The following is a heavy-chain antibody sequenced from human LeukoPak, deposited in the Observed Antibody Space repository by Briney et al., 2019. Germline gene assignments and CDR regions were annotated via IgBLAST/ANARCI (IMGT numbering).Heavy chain of an antibody. D-gene: IGHD2-15*01. Sequence: PSETLSLTCTVSGGSISGYYWSWIRQPPGKGLEWIGYIYYSGNTNYNPSLNSRVTISVDTSKNQFSLRLSSVTTADTAIYYCARGGIGGSRGSFFGYWGQGTLVTASS. V-gene: IGHV4-59*01. J-gene: IGHJ4*02. CDR3: ARGGIGGSRGSFFGY. CDR2: IYYSGNT. CDR1: GGSISGYY.